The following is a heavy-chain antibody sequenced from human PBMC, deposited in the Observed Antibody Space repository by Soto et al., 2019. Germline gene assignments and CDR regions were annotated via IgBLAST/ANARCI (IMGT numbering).Heavy chain of an antibody. CDR1: GFTFSSYG. CDR3: AKDFTYSSSWYTRGWEHYYYGMDV. J-gene: IGHJ6*02. Sequence: GGSLRLSCAASGFTFSSYGMHWVRQAPGKGLEWVAVISYDGSNNYYADSVKGRFTISRDNSKNTLYLQMNSLRAEDTAVYYCAKDFTYSSSWYTRGWEHYYYGMDVWGQGTTVTVSS. D-gene: IGHD6-13*01. CDR2: ISYDGSNN. V-gene: IGHV3-30*18.